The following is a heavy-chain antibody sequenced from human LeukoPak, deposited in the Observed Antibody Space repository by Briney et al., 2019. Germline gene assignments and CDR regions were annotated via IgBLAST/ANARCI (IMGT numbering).Heavy chain of an antibody. J-gene: IGHJ6*02. D-gene: IGHD3-22*01. CDR2: ISYDGSNK. V-gene: IGHV3-30-3*01. Sequence: GSLRLSCAASGFTFSSYAMHWVRQAPGKGLEGVAVISYDGSNKYYADSVKGRFTTSRDNSKNTLYLQMNSLRAEDTAVYYCASPTRYDSSGYYHAGLDVWGQGTTVTVSS. CDR1: GFTFSSYA. CDR3: ASPTRYDSSGYYHAGLDV.